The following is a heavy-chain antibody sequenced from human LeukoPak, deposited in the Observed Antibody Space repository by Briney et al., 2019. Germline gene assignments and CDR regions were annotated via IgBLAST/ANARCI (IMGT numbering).Heavy chain of an antibody. CDR1: GFTFSTFE. D-gene: IGHD3-10*01. CDR2: IRYDGSNK. Sequence: GGSLRLSCAASGFTFSTFEMHWVRQAPGKGLEWVAFIRYDGSNKFYTDSVKGRFTISRDNSKNTLYLQMNSLRAEDTAVYYCAKDLYGSGSYQIRLFDYWGQGTLVTVSS. V-gene: IGHV3-30*02. CDR3: AKDLYGSGSYQIRLFDY. J-gene: IGHJ4*02.